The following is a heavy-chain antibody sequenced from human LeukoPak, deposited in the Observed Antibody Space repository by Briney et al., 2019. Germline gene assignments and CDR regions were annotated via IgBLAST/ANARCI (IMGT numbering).Heavy chain of an antibody. D-gene: IGHD3-22*01. J-gene: IGHJ4*02. CDR3: ARESASRSSGYYPLFFDY. CDR1: GYSLSELS. CDR2: FDFEDGET. Sequence: ASVKVSCKVSGYSLSELSIHWVRQAPGKGLEWMGGFDFEDGETLFAPKFRGRLTVTEDTSTDTTYMELSSLAYDDTAVYYCARESASRSSGYYPLFFDYWGQGTLVTVSS. V-gene: IGHV1-24*01.